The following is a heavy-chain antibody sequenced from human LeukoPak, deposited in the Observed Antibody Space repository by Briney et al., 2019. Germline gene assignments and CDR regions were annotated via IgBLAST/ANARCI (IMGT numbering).Heavy chain of an antibody. CDR3: ARVRGGRSWYYYGMDV. D-gene: IGHD3-16*01. Sequence: GGSLRLSCAASGFTFSNFAMHWVRQAPGKGLDWVAVISYDGDNEYYADSVKGQFTISRDNSKDRLYLQMNSLRPEDTAMYYCARVRGGRSWYYYGMDVWGRGTTVTVSS. CDR1: GFTFSNFA. CDR2: ISYDGDNE. V-gene: IGHV3-30-3*01. J-gene: IGHJ6*02.